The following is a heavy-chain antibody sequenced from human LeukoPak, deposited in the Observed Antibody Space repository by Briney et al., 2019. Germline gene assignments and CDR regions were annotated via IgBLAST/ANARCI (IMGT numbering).Heavy chain of an antibody. CDR1: GFTFSNYA. Sequence: PGGSLRLSCAASGFTFSNYAVSWIRQAPGKGLEWVSVISGGGGSKYYANSVKGRFTISRDYSRDTLYLQMDSLRADDRAVYYCVRARWDSTASHFYYFDYWGQGALIIVSS. V-gene: IGHV3-23*01. D-gene: IGHD2/OR15-2a*01. CDR3: VRARWDSTASHFYYFDY. CDR2: ISGGGGSK. J-gene: IGHJ4*02.